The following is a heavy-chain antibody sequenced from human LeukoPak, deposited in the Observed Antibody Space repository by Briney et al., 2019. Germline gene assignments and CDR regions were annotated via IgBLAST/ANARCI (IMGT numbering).Heavy chain of an antibody. J-gene: IGHJ4*02. Sequence: GGSLRLSCAASGFTFSNYWMSWVRQAPGKGLEWVANIKQDGSDKYFVDSVKGRFTISRDNAKNSLYLQMNSLRAEVTAVYYCARVACTSCPILYYFDYWGQGTLVTVSS. D-gene: IGHD2-2*01. CDR1: GFTFSNYW. V-gene: IGHV3-7*01. CDR2: IKQDGSDK. CDR3: ARVACTSCPILYYFDY.